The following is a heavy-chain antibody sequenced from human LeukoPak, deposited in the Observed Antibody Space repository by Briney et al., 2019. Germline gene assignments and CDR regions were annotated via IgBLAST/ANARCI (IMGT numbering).Heavy chain of an antibody. V-gene: IGHV5-51*01. D-gene: IGHD3-22*01. CDR1: GYSFTSYW. J-gene: IGHJ3*02. CDR3: ARLVYDSSGGRAFDI. CDR2: IYPGDSDT. Sequence: GESLKISCKGSGYSFTSYWIGWVRQMPGKGLEWMGIIYPGDSDTRYSPSFQGQVTISADKSISTAYLQWSSLKASDTAMYYCARLVYDSSGGRAFDIWGQGTMVTVSS.